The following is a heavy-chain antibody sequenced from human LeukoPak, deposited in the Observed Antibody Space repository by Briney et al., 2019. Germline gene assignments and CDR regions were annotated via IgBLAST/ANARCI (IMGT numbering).Heavy chain of an antibody. CDR2: INDSGST. V-gene: IGHV4-34*01. Sequence: PSETLSLTCAVYGGSFSGYYWSWLRQPPGKGLEWIGEINDSGSTNYNPSLKSRVTISVDTSMNQFSLKLSSVTAADTAEYYCARGLWFGESRPYYYDYWGQGNLVTVS. J-gene: IGHJ4*02. D-gene: IGHD3-10*01. CDR3: ARGLWFGESRPYYYDY. CDR1: GGSFSGYY.